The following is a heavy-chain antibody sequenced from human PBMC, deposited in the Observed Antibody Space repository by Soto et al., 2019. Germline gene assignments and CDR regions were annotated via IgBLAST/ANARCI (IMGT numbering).Heavy chain of an antibody. D-gene: IGHD4-4*01. V-gene: IGHV1-3*04. CDR1: GYTSTTYA. J-gene: IGHJ5*02. CDR2: INTGNGNT. CDR3: ARDMGEVGTTVNLHWIYP. Sequence: ASVKVSCKASGYTSTTYAMHWVRQAPGQRLEWMGWINTGNGNTKYSQKFQGRVTITRDTSATSASTVYMEVSSLRSEDTAVYYCARDMGEVGTTVNLHWIYPWGQGTQVTVSS.